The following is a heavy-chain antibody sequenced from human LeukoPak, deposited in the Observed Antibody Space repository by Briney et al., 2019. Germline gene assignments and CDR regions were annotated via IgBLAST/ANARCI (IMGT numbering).Heavy chain of an antibody. D-gene: IGHD6-13*01. CDR1: GITFITSD. V-gene: IGHV3-13*01. Sequence: AGGSLRLSCEASGITFITSDMHWVRQAPGKGLEWVSVIGTAGDTYYADSVKGRFTISRENAKNSLYLQMNSLGAGDTAVYYCARGSVRVGMDVWGQGTTVTVSS. J-gene: IGHJ6*02. CDR2: IGTAGDT. CDR3: ARGSVRVGMDV.